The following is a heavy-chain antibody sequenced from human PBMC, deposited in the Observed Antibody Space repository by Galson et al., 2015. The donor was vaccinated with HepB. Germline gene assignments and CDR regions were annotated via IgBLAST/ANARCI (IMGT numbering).Heavy chain of an antibody. CDR3: ARDVVLWSRENYYYGMDV. D-gene: IGHD5-18*01. V-gene: IGHV3-74*01. CDR1: GFTFSSYW. CDR2: INSDGSST. J-gene: IGHJ6*02. Sequence: SLRLSCAASGFTFSSYWMHWVRQAPGKGLVWVSRINSDGSSTSYADSVKGRFTISRDNAKNTLYLQMNSLRAEDTAVYYCARDVVLWSRENYYYGMDVWGQGTTVTVSS.